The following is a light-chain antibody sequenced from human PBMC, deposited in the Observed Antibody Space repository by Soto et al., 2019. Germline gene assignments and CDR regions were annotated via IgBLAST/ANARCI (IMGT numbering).Light chain of an antibody. CDR2: GAS. CDR3: QQYASSTAT. V-gene: IGKV3-20*01. CDR1: QSVSSSY. J-gene: IGKJ1*01. Sequence: ESVLPQSPGTMSLSPGERATLSCRASQSVSSSYLAWYQQKPGQAPRLLILGASSRATGIPDRFSVSGSGTDFTLTISRLEPEDFAVYYCQQYASSTATFGEGTKVEIK.